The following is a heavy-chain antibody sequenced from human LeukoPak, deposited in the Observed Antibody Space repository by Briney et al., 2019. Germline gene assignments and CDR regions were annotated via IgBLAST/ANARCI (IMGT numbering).Heavy chain of an antibody. J-gene: IGHJ4*02. CDR2: INHSGST. CDR3: ARGSLYYYDSSGYLDY. CDR1: GGSFSGYY. V-gene: IGHV4-34*01. D-gene: IGHD3-22*01. Sequence: SETLSLTCAVYGGSFSGYYWSWIRQPPGEGLEWIGEINHSGSTNYNPSLKSRVTISVDTSKNQFSLKLSSVTAADTAVYYCARGSLYYYDSSGYLDYWGQGTLVTVSS.